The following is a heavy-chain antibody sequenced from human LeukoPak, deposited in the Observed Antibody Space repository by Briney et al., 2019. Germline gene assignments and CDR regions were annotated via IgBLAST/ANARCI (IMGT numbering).Heavy chain of an antibody. CDR3: AREGVRSSCYDY. D-gene: IGHD6-13*01. CDR1: GGTFSSYA. Sequence: GSSVKVSCNASGGTFSSYAISWVRQAPGQGLEWMGGIIPIFGTANYAQKFQGRVTITADESTSTAYMELSSLRSEDTAVYYCAREGVRSSCYDYWGQGTLVTVSS. J-gene: IGHJ4*02. V-gene: IGHV1-69*01. CDR2: IIPIFGTA.